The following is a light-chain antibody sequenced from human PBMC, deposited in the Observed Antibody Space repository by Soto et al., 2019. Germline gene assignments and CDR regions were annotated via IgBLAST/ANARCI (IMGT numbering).Light chain of an antibody. CDR3: AARNDSLNALV. CDR2: SNT. V-gene: IGLV1-44*01. CDR1: SSNIGSNT. J-gene: IGLJ1*01. Sequence: QSVLTQPPSASGTPGQRVTVSCSGSSSNIGSNTVSWYQQLPGTAPKLLIYSNTQRPSGVPDRFSGSKSDTSASLTISGLQYEDKADDYGAARNDSLNALVYGTGTKLTV.